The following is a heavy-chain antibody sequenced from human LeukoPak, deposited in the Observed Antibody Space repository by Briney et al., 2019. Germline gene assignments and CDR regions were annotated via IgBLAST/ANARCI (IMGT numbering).Heavy chain of an antibody. CDR3: ARESEEMATMGGY. Sequence: GASVKVSCKASGYTFTGYYMPWVRQATGQGREWMGWINPNSGGTNYAQKFQGRVTMTRDTSISTAYMELSRLRSDDTAVYYCARESEEMATMGGYWGQGTLVTVSS. CDR2: INPNSGGT. V-gene: IGHV1-2*02. D-gene: IGHD5-24*01. J-gene: IGHJ4*02. CDR1: GYTFTGYY.